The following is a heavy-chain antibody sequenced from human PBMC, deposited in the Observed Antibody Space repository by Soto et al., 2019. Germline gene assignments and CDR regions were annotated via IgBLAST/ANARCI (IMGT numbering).Heavy chain of an antibody. Sequence: QPGGSLRLSCAASGFTVSSNYMSWVRQAPGKGLEWVSVIYSGGSTYYADSVKGRFTFSRDNSKNTLYLQMNSLRAEDTAVYYCAKTANGWFSAFNIWGQGTMVTVSS. J-gene: IGHJ3*02. CDR2: IYSGGST. D-gene: IGHD6-19*01. CDR1: GFTVSSNY. V-gene: IGHV3-53*01. CDR3: AKTANGWFSAFNI.